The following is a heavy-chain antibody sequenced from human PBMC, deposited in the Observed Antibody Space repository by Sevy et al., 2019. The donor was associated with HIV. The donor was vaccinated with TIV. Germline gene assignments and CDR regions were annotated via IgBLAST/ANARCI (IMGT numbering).Heavy chain of an antibody. CDR1: GFSFSDSY. CDR2: ISGSGNII. V-gene: IGHV3-11*01. CDR3: AKKGYSSGIFYYFDY. D-gene: IGHD5-18*01. Sequence: GGSLRLSCAASGFSFSDSYMSWVRQAPGKGLEWIAYISGSGNIIYYADSVRGRFSISRDNAKKSLYLQMNSLRAEDTAVHFCAKKGYSSGIFYYFDYWGQGTLVTVSS. J-gene: IGHJ4*02.